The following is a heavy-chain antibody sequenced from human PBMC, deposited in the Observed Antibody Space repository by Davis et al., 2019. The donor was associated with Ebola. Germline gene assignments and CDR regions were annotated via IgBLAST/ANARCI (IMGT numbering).Heavy chain of an antibody. V-gene: IGHV3-48*01. J-gene: IGHJ4*02. CDR2: ISSSSSTI. CDR1: GFTFSSYS. D-gene: IGHD6-19*01. CDR3: ARDLVDSSGWSDY. Sequence: GESLKISCAASGFTFSSYSMNWVRQAPGKGLEWVSYISSSSSTIYYADSVKGRFTISRDNAKNSLYLQMNSLRAEDTAVYYCARDLVDSSGWSDYWGQGTLVTVSS.